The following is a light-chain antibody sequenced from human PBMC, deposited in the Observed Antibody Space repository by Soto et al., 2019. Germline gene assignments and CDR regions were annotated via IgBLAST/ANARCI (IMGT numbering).Light chain of an antibody. J-gene: IGKJ5*01. CDR1: QSINSY. Sequence: EIVLTQSPATPSLSPGERATLSCRASQSINSYLAWYQQKPGQAPRLLIYDASNRATGIPARFSGSGSGTDFTLTISSLEPEDFAVYYCQQRSNWPPTFGQGTRLEIK. V-gene: IGKV3-11*01. CDR3: QQRSNWPPT. CDR2: DAS.